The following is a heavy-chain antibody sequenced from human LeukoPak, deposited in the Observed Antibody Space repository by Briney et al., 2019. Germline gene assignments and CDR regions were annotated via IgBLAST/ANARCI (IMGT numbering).Heavy chain of an antibody. Sequence: GGSLRLSCAASGFTFSSYGMNWVRQAPGKGLEWVSYISSSGSTIYYADSVKGRFTISRDNAKNSLYLQMNSLRAEDTAVYYCARDPLLGYCSSTSCYSVYWGQGTLVTVSS. J-gene: IGHJ4*02. CDR2: ISSSGSTI. D-gene: IGHD2-2*01. V-gene: IGHV3-48*04. CDR3: ARDPLLGYCSSTSCYSVY. CDR1: GFTFSSYG.